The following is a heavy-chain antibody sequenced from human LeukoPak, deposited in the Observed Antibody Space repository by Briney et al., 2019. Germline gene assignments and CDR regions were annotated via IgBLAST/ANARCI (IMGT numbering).Heavy chain of an antibody. CDR1: GFTFSSYS. D-gene: IGHD2-15*01. CDR3: ARLKGGRSGGSCYALN. CDR2: ISSSSSYI. V-gene: IGHV3-21*01. Sequence: GGSLRLSCAASGFTFSSYSMNWVRQAPGKGLEWVSSISSSSSYIYYADSVKVRFTISRDNAKNSLYLQMNSLRAEDTAVYYCARLKGGRSGGSCYALNWGQGTLVTVSS. J-gene: IGHJ4*02.